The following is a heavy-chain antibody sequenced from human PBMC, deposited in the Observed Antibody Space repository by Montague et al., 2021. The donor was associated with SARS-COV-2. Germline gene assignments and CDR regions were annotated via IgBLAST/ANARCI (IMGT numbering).Heavy chain of an antibody. V-gene: IGHV4-59*02. J-gene: IGHJ3*01. CDR1: GASVTSES. CDR2: IYDTGII. D-gene: IGHD2-21*01. Sequence: SETLSLTCSVSGASVTSESWGWIRQTPGKGLEWIAYIYDTGIIDYHPSLRSRTTIAVDTSKNQLSLKLTSVSAADTAVYFCAREREGSDILDLWGQGTMVTVSS. CDR3: AREREGSDILDL.